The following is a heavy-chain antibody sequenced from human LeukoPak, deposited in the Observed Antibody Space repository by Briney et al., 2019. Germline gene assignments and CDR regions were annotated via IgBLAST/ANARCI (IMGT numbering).Heavy chain of an antibody. Sequence: GGSLRLSCAASGLSFSDDAMSGGRQAPGKGLEWVSAISGRGDSTYYADSLKGGFTISRDRSKNTLYLKMSSLRAEATAVYYCAKTRAAAGIPRDYFDYWGQGTLVTVSS. D-gene: IGHD6-13*01. CDR1: GLSFSDDA. CDR2: ISGRGDST. J-gene: IGHJ4*02. CDR3: AKTRAAAGIPRDYFDY. V-gene: IGHV3-23*01.